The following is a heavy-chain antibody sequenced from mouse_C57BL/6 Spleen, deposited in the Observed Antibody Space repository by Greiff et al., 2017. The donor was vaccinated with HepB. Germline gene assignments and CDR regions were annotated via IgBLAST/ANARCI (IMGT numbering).Heavy chain of an antibody. CDR2: INPNNGGT. Sequence: EVQLQQSGPELVKPGASVKISCKASGYTFTDYYMNWVKQSHGKSLEWIGDINPNNGGTSYNQKFKGKATLTVDKSSSTAYMELRSLTSEDSAVYYCARWALTVDLFFDYWGQGTTLTVSS. J-gene: IGHJ2*01. CDR1: GYTFTDYY. V-gene: IGHV1-26*01. D-gene: IGHD4-1*01. CDR3: ARWALTVDLFFDY.